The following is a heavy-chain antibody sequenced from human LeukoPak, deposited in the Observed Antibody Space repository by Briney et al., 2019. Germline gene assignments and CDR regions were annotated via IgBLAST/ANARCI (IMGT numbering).Heavy chain of an antibody. CDR1: GGSISSGDYY. CDR3: ARHCSSTSCYDYDAFDI. D-gene: IGHD2-2*01. V-gene: IGHV4-30-4*01. CDR2: IYYSGST. J-gene: IGHJ3*02. Sequence: PSQTLSLTCTVSGGSISSGDYYWSWIRQPPGKGLEWIGYIYYSGSTYYNPSLKSRVTISVDTSKNQFSLKLSSVTAADTAVYYCARHCSSTSCYDYDAFDIWGQGTMVTVSS.